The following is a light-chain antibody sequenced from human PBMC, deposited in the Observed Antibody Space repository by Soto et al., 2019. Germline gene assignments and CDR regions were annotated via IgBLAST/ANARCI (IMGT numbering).Light chain of an antibody. CDR1: SSNIGRNY. V-gene: IGLV1-47*02. J-gene: IGLJ1*01. CDR3: EAWDDSLRGYV. CDR2: GNT. Sequence: QSVLSQPPSASGTPGQRGTISCSGSSSNIGRNYIYWYQQLPGTAPKLLIYGNTQRPSGVPDRFSGSKSGTSVSLAIRGLRSEDEADYSCEAWDDSLRGYVFGTGTKVTVL.